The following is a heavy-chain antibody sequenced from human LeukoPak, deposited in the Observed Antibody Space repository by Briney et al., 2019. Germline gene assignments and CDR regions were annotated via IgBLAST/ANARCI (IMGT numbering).Heavy chain of an antibody. V-gene: IGHV4-59*02. CDR1: GGSVSDYS. CDR2: IYYSGST. D-gene: IGHD1-26*01. Sequence: SETLSLTCTVSGGSVSDYSWSWIRQPPGKGLEWIGYIYYSGSTRYNPSLRSRVTISLDTSKNLFSLKLSSVTAADTAVYYCARLGHQGFDYWGQGTLVTVSS. CDR3: ARLGHQGFDY. J-gene: IGHJ4*02.